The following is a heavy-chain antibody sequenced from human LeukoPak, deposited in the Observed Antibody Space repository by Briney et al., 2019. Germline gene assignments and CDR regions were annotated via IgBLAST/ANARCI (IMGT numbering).Heavy chain of an antibody. J-gene: IGHJ3*02. CDR1: GYSFTSYW. CDR3: ARRPSGVPDAFDI. Sequence: GESLKISCKGSGYSFTSYWIGWVRQMLGKGLEWMGIIYPGDSDTRYSPSFQGQVTISADKSISTAYLQWSSLKASDTAMHYCARRPSGVPDAFDIWGQGTMVTVSS. CDR2: IYPGDSDT. V-gene: IGHV5-51*01. D-gene: IGHD2-8*01.